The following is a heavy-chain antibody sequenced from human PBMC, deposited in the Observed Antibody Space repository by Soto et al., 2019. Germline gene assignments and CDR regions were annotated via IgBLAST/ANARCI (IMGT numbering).Heavy chain of an antibody. CDR2: IYDSGTT. CDR3: ARVSHIVVVPAVRGAFDI. Sequence: QVQLQESGPGLEKASETLSLTCTVSGGSMSGYYWSWIRQPPGTGLAWLGFIYDSGTTNYNPSLKSRGTISIDTSKHQFSLKLTSVTAADTAVYYCARVSHIVVVPAVRGAFDIWGQGTMITVPS. J-gene: IGHJ3*02. CDR1: GGSMSGYY. V-gene: IGHV4-59*01. D-gene: IGHD2-21*02.